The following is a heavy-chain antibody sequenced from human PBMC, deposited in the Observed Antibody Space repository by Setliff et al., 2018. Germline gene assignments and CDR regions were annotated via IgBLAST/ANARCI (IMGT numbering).Heavy chain of an antibody. D-gene: IGHD6-25*01. CDR1: GYTFISYG. V-gene: IGHV1-18*01. Sequence: ASVKVSCKASGYTFISYGISWVRQAPGQGLEWMGWISGYNGNTDYAQNLQGRVTMTIDTSTSTAYMELSSLKSEDTAVYYCARAAGSLTSDEYFHHWGQGTLVTVSS. CDR2: ISGYNGNT. CDR3: ARAAGSLTSDEYFHH. J-gene: IGHJ1*01.